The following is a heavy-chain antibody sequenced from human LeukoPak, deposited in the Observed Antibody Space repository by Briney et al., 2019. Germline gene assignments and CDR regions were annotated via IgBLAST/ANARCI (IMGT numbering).Heavy chain of an antibody. J-gene: IGHJ5*02. V-gene: IGHV1-18*01. CDR1: GYMFTSYG. CDR2: ISTYDSNT. D-gene: IGHD5-24*01. Sequence: GASVKVSCKASGYMFTSYGITWVRQAPGQGLEWMGWISTYDSNTNYAQNLLGRVIMTTDTSTSIAYMELRSLRSDDTAVYYCAREGERWLQLLFDPWGQGTLVTVSS. CDR3: AREGERWLQLLFDP.